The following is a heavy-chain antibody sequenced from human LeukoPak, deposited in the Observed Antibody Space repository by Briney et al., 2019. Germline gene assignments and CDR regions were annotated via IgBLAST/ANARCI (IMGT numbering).Heavy chain of an antibody. D-gene: IGHD1-26*01. J-gene: IGHJ1*01. CDR3: AHKVEVGVNTRYFQH. V-gene: IGHV2-5*02. Sequence: SGPTLVNPTQTLTLTCTFSGFSLSTSGMGVGWIRQPPGKALEWLALIYWDDDKRYSPSLKSRLTITKDTSKNQVVLTMTNMDPVDTATYYCAHKVEVGVNTRYFQHWGQGTLVTVSS. CDR1: GFSLSTSGMG. CDR2: IYWDDDK.